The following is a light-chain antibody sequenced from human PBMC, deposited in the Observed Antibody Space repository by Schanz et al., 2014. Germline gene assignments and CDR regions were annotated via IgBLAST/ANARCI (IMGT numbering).Light chain of an antibody. Sequence: EIVLTQSPGTLSLSPGERATLSCRASQSVNSYLAWFQQKPGQAPRLLIYSASNRATGIPDRFSGSGSGTDFTLTISRLEPEDFAVYYCQQYGGSYTFGQGTKLEIK. J-gene: IGKJ2*01. CDR1: QSVNSY. V-gene: IGKV3-20*01. CDR3: QQYGGSYT. CDR2: SAS.